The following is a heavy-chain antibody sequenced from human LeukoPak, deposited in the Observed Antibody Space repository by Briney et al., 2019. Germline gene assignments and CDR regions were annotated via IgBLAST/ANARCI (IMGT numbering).Heavy chain of an antibody. D-gene: IGHD3-22*01. J-gene: IGHJ4*02. CDR3: ARADLSMIVADY. Sequence: SETLSLTCSVSGDSNSYFYWSWIRQAAGKGLEWIGRLSTSGSTYYNPSLKSRVTISVDTSKNQFSLKLSSVTAADTAVYYCARADLSMIVADYWGQGTLVTVSS. V-gene: IGHV4-4*07. CDR1: GDSNSYFY. CDR2: LSTSGST.